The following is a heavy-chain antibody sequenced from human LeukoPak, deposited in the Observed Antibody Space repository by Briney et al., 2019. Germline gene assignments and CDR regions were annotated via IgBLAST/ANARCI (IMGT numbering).Heavy chain of an antibody. Sequence: GEPLKISCKGSGYSFSTYWIGWVRQMPGKGLEWMWIIYPGDSDTRYSPSFQGQVTISADKSISTAYLQWSSLKASDTAMYYCARWPVGATRYFDYWGQGTLVTVSS. CDR1: GYSFSTYW. CDR2: IYPGDSDT. J-gene: IGHJ4*02. CDR3: ARWPVGATRYFDY. V-gene: IGHV5-51*01. D-gene: IGHD1-26*01.